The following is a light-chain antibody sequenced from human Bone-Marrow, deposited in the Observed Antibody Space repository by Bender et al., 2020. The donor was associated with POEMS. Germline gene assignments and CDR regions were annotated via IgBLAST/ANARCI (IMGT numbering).Light chain of an antibody. V-gene: IGLV2-11*01. CDR3: SSYTSISTWV. CDR2: GVD. CDR1: SSDVGGYNY. Sequence: QSALTQPRSVSGSPGQSVTISCTGTSSDVGGYNYVSWYQQDPGKTPKLLIYGVDKRPSEVPDRFSGSRSGNTASLTISGLQAEDEGDYYCSSYTSISTWVFGGGTKLTVL. J-gene: IGLJ3*02.